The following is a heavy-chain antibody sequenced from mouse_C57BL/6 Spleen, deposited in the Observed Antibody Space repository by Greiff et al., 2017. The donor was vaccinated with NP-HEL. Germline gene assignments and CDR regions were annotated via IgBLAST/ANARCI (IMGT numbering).Heavy chain of an antibody. CDR1: GYTFTSYW. V-gene: IGHV1-52*01. J-gene: IGHJ2*01. CDR3: ARGAGYYEDY. CDR2: IDPSDSDT. D-gene: IGHD2-3*01. Sequence: QVQLQQPGAELVRPGSSVKLSCKASGYTFTSYWTLRVKQRPIQGLEWIGNIDPSDSDTHSNQKFKDKAKLTVDKSSSTAYMQLSRLPSEDSPVYYCARGAGYYEDYWGQGTTLTVSS.